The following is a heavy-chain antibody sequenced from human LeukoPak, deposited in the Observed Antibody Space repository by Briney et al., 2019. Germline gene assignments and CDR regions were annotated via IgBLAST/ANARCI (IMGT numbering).Heavy chain of an antibody. Sequence: AGGSLRLSCAASGFTFNNAWMSWIRQPAGKGLEWIGRIYTSGSTNYNPSLKSRVTMSVDTSKNQFSLKLSSVTAADTAVYYCARGEWSGWFDPWGQGTLVTVSP. CDR3: ARGEWSGWFDP. CDR2: IYTSGST. V-gene: IGHV4-4*07. CDR1: GFTFNNAW. D-gene: IGHD3-3*01. J-gene: IGHJ5*02.